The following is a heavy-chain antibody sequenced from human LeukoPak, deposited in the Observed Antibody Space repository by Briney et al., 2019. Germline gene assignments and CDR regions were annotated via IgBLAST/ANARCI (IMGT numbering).Heavy chain of an antibody. J-gene: IGHJ6*02. Sequence: RTSETLSLTCTVSGYSISSYYWSWIRQPAGKGLEWIGRIYTSGSTNYNPSLKSRVTMSVDTSKNQFSLKLSSVTAADTAVYYCARDEVIPAAIPYGMDVWGQGTTVTVSS. CDR3: ARDEVIPAAIPYGMDV. V-gene: IGHV4-4*07. D-gene: IGHD2-2*01. CDR2: IYTSGST. CDR1: GYSISSYY.